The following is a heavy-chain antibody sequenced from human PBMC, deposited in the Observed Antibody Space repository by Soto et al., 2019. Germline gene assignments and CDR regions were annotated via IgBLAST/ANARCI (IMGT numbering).Heavy chain of an antibody. CDR3: AREDTAMSYVYYYYYYMDV. Sequence: SVKVSCKASGGTFSSYTISWVRQAPGQGLEWMGRIIPILGIANYAQKFQGRVTITADKSTSTAYMELSSLRSEDTAVYYCAREDTAMSYVYYYYYYMDVWGKGTTVPVSS. CDR2: IIPILGIA. CDR1: GGTFSSYT. D-gene: IGHD5-18*01. J-gene: IGHJ6*03. V-gene: IGHV1-69*04.